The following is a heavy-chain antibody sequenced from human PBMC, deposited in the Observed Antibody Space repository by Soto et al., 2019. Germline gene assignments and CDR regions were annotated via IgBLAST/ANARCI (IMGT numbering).Heavy chain of an antibody. D-gene: IGHD5-12*01. V-gene: IGHV1-2*02. J-gene: IGHJ6*02. CDR2: INPNSGGT. CDR1: GYTFTGYY. CDR3: AREQGGVATRYGMDV. Sequence: ASVKVSCKASGYTFTGYYMHWVRQAPGQGLEWMGWINPNSGGTNYAQKFQSRITMTRDTSRDTSISTVYMELSRLRSDDTAVYYCAREQGGVATRYGMDVWGQGTRVTVSS.